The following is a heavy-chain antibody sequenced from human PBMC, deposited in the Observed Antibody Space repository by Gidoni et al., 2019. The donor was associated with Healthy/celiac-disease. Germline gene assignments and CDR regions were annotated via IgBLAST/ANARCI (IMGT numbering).Heavy chain of an antibody. D-gene: IGHD2-2*02. CDR2: INHSGST. CDR1: GGSFSGYY. J-gene: IGHJ6*02. CDR3: ARLPAARPYYYYYGMDV. V-gene: IGHV4-34*01. Sequence: QVQLQQWGAGLLKPSETLSLTCAVYGGSFSGYYWSWIRQPPGKGLEWIGEINHSGSTNYNPSLKSRVTISVDTSKNQFSLKLSSVTAADTAVYYCARLPAARPYYYYYGMDVWGQGTTVTVSS.